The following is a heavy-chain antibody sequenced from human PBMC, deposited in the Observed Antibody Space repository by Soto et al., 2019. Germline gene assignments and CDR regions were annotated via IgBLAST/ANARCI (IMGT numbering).Heavy chain of an antibody. J-gene: IGHJ5*01. V-gene: IGHV4-30-4*08. Sequence: SETLSLTCSVSGDSISTGGYYWTWIRQHPGKGLEWIGYIYKSATTYYNPSFESRVAISVDTSKSQFSLNVTSVTAADTAVYFCARGRYCLTGRCFPNWFDSWGQGALVTVSS. CDR3: ARGRYCLTGRCFPNWFDS. CDR2: IYKSATT. D-gene: IGHD7-27*01. CDR1: GDSISTGGYY.